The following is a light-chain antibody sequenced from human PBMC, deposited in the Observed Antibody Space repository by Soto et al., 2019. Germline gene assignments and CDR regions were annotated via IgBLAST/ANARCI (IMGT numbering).Light chain of an antibody. CDR3: HSSDPSLSAVV. J-gene: IGLJ3*02. Sequence: QSVLTQPPSVSGAPGQRVTISCTGTSSNIGAGYDVHWYQQLPGKAPTLLIYPNNDRPSGVPDRFSGSNYATAASLAITGLQADDEADYCCHSSDPSLSAVVFGGGTQLTVL. CDR1: SSNIGAGYD. CDR2: PNN. V-gene: IGLV1-40*01.